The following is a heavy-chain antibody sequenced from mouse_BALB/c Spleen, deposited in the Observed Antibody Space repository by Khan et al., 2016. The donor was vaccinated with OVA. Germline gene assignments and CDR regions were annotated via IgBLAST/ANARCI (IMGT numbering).Heavy chain of an antibody. V-gene: IGHV3-8*02. CDR1: GDSITSGY. J-gene: IGHJ3*01. D-gene: IGHD2-14*01. CDR2: MIYTGYT. CDR3: ARSTYRYAFAY. Sequence: EVKLLESGPSLVKPSQTLSLTCSVTGDSITSGYWSWIRKFPGNKLEYMGYMIYTGYTDYNPSLKSRLAITRHTSKNQYYLQLNSVTEDTATYYCARSTYRYAFAYWGQGTLVTVSA.